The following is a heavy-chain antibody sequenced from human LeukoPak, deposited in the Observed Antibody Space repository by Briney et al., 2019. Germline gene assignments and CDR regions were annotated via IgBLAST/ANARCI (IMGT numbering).Heavy chain of an antibody. Sequence: GGSLRLSCAASGFTFISYAMSWVRQAPGRGLEWVSAISGSGGSTYYADSVKGRFTISRDNSKNTLYLQMNSLRAEDTAVYYCAGAVDASGSYLVDYWGQGTLVTVSS. V-gene: IGHV3-23*01. CDR1: GFTFISYA. CDR3: AGAVDASGSYLVDY. J-gene: IGHJ4*02. CDR2: ISGSGGST. D-gene: IGHD3-10*01.